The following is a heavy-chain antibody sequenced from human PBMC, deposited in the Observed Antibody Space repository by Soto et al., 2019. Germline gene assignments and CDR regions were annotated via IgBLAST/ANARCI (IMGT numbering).Heavy chain of an antibody. Sequence: EVLLEASGGASVRRGGPRGLSGAPPGSTAGIIYMTGAGRAPGKGLEWVAVIQDGGSISYADSVSDRFTISRDNSKNTVFLEMNNLRPEDTAVYFCARGEGSGSNALGHWGQGTLVTVSS. D-gene: IGHD3-16*01. CDR2: IQDGGSI. CDR1: GSTAGIIY. J-gene: IGHJ4*02. V-gene: IGHV3-66*01. CDR3: ARGEGSGSNALGH.